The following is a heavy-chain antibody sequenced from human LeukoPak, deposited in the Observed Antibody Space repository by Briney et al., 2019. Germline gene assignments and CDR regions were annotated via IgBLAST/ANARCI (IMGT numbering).Heavy chain of an antibody. V-gene: IGHV1-2*06. CDR3: AKDLAIYGPIAVVPAAPGLYYYGMDV. D-gene: IGHD2-2*01. J-gene: IGHJ6*02. CDR1: GYTFTGYY. Sequence: ASVKVSCKASGYTFTGYYMHWVRQAPGQGLEWMGRINPNSGGTNYAQKFQGRVTMTRDTSTSTAYMELSRLRSDDTAVYYCAKDLAIYGPIAVVPAAPGLYYYGMDVWGQGTTVTVSS. CDR2: INPNSGGT.